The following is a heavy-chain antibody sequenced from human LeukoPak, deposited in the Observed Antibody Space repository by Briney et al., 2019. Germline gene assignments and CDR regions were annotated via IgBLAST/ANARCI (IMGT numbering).Heavy chain of an antibody. V-gene: IGHV3-30-3*01. Sequence: GRSLRLSCAASGFTFSSYAMHWVRQAPGKGLEWVAVISYDGSNKYYADSVKGRFTISRDNSKNTLYLQMNSLRAEDTAVYYCAKEYGGYGIDYWGQGTLVTVSS. CDR2: ISYDGSNK. CDR3: AKEYGGYGIDY. D-gene: IGHD5-12*01. CDR1: GFTFSSYA. J-gene: IGHJ4*02.